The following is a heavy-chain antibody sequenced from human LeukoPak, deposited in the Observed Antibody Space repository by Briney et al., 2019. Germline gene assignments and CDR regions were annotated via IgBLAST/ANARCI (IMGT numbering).Heavy chain of an antibody. CDR2: MNNDGRVI. CDR1: GFTFTNYW. Sequence: GGSLRLSCKVSGFTFTNYWMHWVRQAPGKGLAWVSRMNNDGRVITYADSVKGRFTISRDNAKNTLYLQMNSLRAEDTAVYYCAREFEATGFWALDYWGQGTLVTASS. D-gene: IGHD3-16*01. CDR3: AREFEATGFWALDY. V-gene: IGHV3-74*01. J-gene: IGHJ4*02.